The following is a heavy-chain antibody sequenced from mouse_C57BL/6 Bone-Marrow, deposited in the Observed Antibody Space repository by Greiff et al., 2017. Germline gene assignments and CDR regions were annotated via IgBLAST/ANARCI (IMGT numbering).Heavy chain of an antibody. CDR3: AREGLITTVVADY. J-gene: IGHJ2*01. V-gene: IGHV1-81*01. CDR1: GYTFTSYG. CDR2: IYPRSGNT. Sequence: QVQLQQPGAELVKPGASVKLSCKASGYTFTSYGISWVKQRTGQGLEWIGEIYPRSGNTYYNEKFKGKATLTADKSSSTAYMELRSLTSEDSAVYFCAREGLITTVVADYWGQGTTLTVSS. D-gene: IGHD1-1*01.